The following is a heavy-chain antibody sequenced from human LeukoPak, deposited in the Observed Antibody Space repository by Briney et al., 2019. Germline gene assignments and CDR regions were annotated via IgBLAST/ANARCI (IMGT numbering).Heavy chain of an antibody. J-gene: IGHJ4*02. D-gene: IGHD5-24*01. CDR1: GFTFDDYA. CDR2: ISWNSGSI. Sequence: GGSLRLSCAASGFTFDDYAMHWVRQAPGKGLEWVSGISWNSGSIGYADSVKGRFTISRDNAKNSLYLQMNSLRAEDTAVYYCAREDGYKSEGFDYWGQGTLVTVSS. CDR3: AREDGYKSEGFDY. V-gene: IGHV3-9*01.